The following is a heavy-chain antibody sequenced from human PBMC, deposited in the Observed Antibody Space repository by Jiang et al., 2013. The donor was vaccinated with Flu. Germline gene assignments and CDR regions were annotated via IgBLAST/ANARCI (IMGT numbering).Heavy chain of an antibody. CDR1: GGTFSSYT. Sequence: SGAEVKKPGSSVKVSCKASGGTFSSYTISWVRQAPGQGLEWMGRIIPILGIANYAQKFQGRVTITADKSTSTAYMELSSLRSEDTAVYYCARDSIDSSGYYGDVYWGQGTLVTVSS. CDR2: IIPILGIA. D-gene: IGHD3-22*01. CDR3: ARDSIDSSGYYGDVY. V-gene: IGHV1-69*04. J-gene: IGHJ4*02.